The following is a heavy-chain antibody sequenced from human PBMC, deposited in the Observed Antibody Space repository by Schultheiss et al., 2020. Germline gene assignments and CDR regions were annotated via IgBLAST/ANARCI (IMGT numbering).Heavy chain of an antibody. D-gene: IGHD1-26*01. J-gene: IGHJ4*02. CDR3: ARALRGWELLRSATPSPDY. CDR1: GFTFSSYG. CDR2: ITNSGSAV. V-gene: IGHV3-48*01. Sequence: GESLKISCAASGFTFSSYGMHWVRQAPGKGLQWVSYITNSGSAVYYSDSVKGRFTISRDNSKNTLYLQMNSLRAEDTAVYYCARALRGWELLRSATPSPDYWGQGTVVNVYS.